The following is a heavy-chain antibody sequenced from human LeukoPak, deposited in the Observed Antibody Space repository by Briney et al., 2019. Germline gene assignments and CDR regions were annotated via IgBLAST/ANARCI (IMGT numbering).Heavy chain of an antibody. V-gene: IGHV3-7*03. Sequence: SGGSLRLSCAASGFTFSSYGMHWVRQAPGKGLECVAIIRKDGSEKYHVDSVKGRFTISRDNAKNSLYLQMNSLRAEDTAMYYCAGRASGSYLLYWGQGILVTVSA. CDR2: IRKDGSEK. CDR3: AGRASGSYLLY. J-gene: IGHJ4*02. D-gene: IGHD6-25*01. CDR1: GFTFSSYG.